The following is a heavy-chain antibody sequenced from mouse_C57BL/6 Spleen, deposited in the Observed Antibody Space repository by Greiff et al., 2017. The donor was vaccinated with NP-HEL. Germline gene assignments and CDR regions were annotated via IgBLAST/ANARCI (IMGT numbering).Heavy chain of an antibody. Sequence: EVQLQESGPGLVKPSQSLSLTCSVTGYSITSGYYWNWIRQFPGNKLEWMGYISYDGSNNYNPSLKNRITITRDTTKNQFFLKLNSVTTEDTATYYCARVSTGTDFDYWGQGTTLTVSS. CDR2: ISYDGSN. J-gene: IGHJ2*01. CDR3: ARVSTGTDFDY. D-gene: IGHD4-1*02. CDR1: GYSITSGYY. V-gene: IGHV3-6*01.